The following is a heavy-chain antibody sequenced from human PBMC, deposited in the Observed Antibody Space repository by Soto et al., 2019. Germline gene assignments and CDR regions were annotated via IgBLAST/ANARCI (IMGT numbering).Heavy chain of an antibody. V-gene: IGHV1-18*04. CDR2: ISAYNGNT. D-gene: IGHD5-12*01. Sequence: ASVKVSCKASGYTLTSYGISWVRQAPGQGLEWMGWISAYNGNTNYAQKLQGRVTMTTDTSTSTAYMELRSLRSDDTAVYYCANHYYSGYDSGFDPWGQGTLVTVSS. J-gene: IGHJ5*02. CDR3: ANHYYSGYDSGFDP. CDR1: GYTLTSYG.